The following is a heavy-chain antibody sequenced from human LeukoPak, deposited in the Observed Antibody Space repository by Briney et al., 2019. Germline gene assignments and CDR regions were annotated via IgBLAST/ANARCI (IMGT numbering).Heavy chain of an antibody. D-gene: IGHD6-13*01. J-gene: IGHJ4*02. V-gene: IGHV3-30*04. Sequence: GRSLRLSCEASGFTFSTYAINWVRQAPGKGLEWVAAVSFDAGNKYYTDSVRGRFTISRDNSQNTLYLQMNSLRAEDTAVYYCAKDSRFTAAAGKVDYWDQGTLVTVSS. CDR3: AKDSRFTAAAGKVDY. CDR1: GFTFSTYA. CDR2: VSFDAGNK.